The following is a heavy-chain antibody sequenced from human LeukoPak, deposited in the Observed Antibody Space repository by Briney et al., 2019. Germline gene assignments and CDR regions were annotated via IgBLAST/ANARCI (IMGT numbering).Heavy chain of an antibody. CDR2: ISYDGSNK. CDR1: GFTFSNYA. D-gene: IGHD3-3*01. J-gene: IGHJ3*02. V-gene: IGHV3-30*04. Sequence: GGSLRLSCAASGFTFSNYALHWVRQAPGKGLEWVAVISYDGSNKFYADSVKGRFTISRDNSKNTLYLQMNSLRAEDTAVYYCARDILEWFYRGDAFDIWGQGTMVTVSS. CDR3: ARDILEWFYRGDAFDI.